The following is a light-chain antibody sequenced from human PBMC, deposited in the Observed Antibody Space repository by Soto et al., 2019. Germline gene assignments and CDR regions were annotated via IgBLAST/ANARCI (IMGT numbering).Light chain of an antibody. Sequence: EIVLTQSQGTLSVSPGEGATLSCLASQSVSSNLAWYQQKPGQAPRLLIYGASTRATGIPDRFSGSGSGTDFTLTISRLEPEDSAVYYCQQYGSSPTWTFGQGTKVDIK. CDR1: QSVSSN. J-gene: IGKJ1*01. CDR3: QQYGSSPTWT. CDR2: GAS. V-gene: IGKV3-20*01.